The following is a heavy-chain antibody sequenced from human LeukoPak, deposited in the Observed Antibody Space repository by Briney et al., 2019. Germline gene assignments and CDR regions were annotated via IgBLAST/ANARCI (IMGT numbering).Heavy chain of an antibody. CDR2: ISAYNGNT. Sequence: GASVKVSCKASGYTFTNYGIYWVRQAPGQGLEWMAWISAYNGNTNYAQKLQGRVTVTTDTSTSTAYMELRSLRSDDTAMYYCARAEGVVVAAHIDVWGKGTTVTVSS. CDR1: GYTFTNYG. D-gene: IGHD2-15*01. CDR3: ARAEGVVVAAHIDV. J-gene: IGHJ6*03. V-gene: IGHV1-18*01.